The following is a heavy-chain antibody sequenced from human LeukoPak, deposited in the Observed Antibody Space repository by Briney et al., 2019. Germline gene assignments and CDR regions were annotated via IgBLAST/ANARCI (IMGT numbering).Heavy chain of an antibody. CDR1: GFTFSSYA. J-gene: IGHJ6*02. Sequence: GGSLRLSCAASGFTFSSYAMHWVRQAPGKGLEWVAVISYDGSNKYYADSVKGRFTISRDNSKNTLYLRMNSLRAEDTAVYYCARDFGTSSRYYYYYYGMDVWGQGTTVTVSS. V-gene: IGHV3-30-3*01. CDR2: ISYDGSNK. D-gene: IGHD3-10*01. CDR3: ARDFGTSSRYYYYYYGMDV.